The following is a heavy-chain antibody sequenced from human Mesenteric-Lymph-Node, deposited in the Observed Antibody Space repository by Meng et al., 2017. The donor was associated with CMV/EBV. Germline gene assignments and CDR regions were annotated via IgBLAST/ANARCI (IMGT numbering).Heavy chain of an antibody. CDR1: GGSVSSGSYY. CDR3: ARDMETGPVPNPADV. CDR2: IYYSGST. V-gene: IGHV4-61*01. J-gene: IGHJ6*02. Sequence: SETLSLTCTVSGGSVSSGSYYWSWIRQPPGKGLEWIGYIYYSGSTNYNPSLKSRVTISVDTSKNQFSLKLSSVTAADTAVYYCARDMETGPVPNPADVWGQGTTVTVSS. D-gene: IGHD7-27*01.